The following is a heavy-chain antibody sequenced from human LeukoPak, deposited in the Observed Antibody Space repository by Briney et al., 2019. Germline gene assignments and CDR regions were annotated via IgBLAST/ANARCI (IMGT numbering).Heavy chain of an antibody. J-gene: IGHJ4*02. CDR3: ARGGGYNYKLGY. D-gene: IGHD5-24*01. V-gene: IGHV4-34*01. CDR2: INHSGST. Sequence: PSETLSFTCAVYGGSFSGYYWSWIRQPPGKGLEWIGEINHSGSTNYNPSLKSRVTISVDTSKNQFSLKLSSVTAADTAVYYCARGGGYNYKLGYWGQGTLVTVSS. CDR1: GGSFSGYY.